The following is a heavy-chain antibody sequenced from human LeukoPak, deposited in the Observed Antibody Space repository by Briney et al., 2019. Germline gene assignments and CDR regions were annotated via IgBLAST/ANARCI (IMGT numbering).Heavy chain of an antibody. D-gene: IGHD3-10*01. CDR3: GRDSSYGVDY. V-gene: IGHV3-33*01. CDR1: GFTLSNSG. Sequence: PGRSLRLSCAASGFTLSNSGMHWVRQAPGKGLEWVEVMWYDGGSQYYADPVKGRFTISRENSKNTLYLQMNSLRAEDTAVYYCGRDSSYGVDYWGQGTLVTVSS. J-gene: IGHJ4*02. CDR2: MWYDGGSQ.